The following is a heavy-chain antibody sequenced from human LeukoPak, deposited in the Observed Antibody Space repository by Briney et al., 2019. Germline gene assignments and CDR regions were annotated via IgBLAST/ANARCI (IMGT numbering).Heavy chain of an antibody. D-gene: IGHD3-10*01. CDR3: AGATLAATYGY. J-gene: IGHJ4*02. CDR1: GYTFTSDA. V-gene: IGHV1-18*01. Sequence: SVKLSCKASGYTFTSDAISWVRQAPGQGLEWMGWISAYNGNTNNAQKLQGRVTMTTDTTTSTAYRALRSLRSDDTAVYYSAGATLAATYGYWGQGTLVTVSS. CDR2: ISAYNGNT.